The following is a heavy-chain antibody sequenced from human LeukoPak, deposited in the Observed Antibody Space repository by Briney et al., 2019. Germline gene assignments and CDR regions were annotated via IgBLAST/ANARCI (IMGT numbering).Heavy chain of an antibody. Sequence: ASVKVSCKASGYTFNNHDINWVRQAPGRGLEWMGWINTYSANTNYAQEFQDRVIMTTDTSTSTAYMELRSLRFDDTAIYYCAKDWHILTGRNCFDPWGQGTLVTVSS. D-gene: IGHD3-9*01. CDR2: INTYSANT. V-gene: IGHV1-18*01. CDR3: AKDWHILTGRNCFDP. CDR1: GYTFNNHD. J-gene: IGHJ5*02.